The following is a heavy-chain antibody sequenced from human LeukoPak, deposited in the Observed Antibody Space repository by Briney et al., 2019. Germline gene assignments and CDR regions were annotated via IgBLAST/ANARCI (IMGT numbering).Heavy chain of an antibody. J-gene: IGHJ5*02. CDR3: ARSIAAQTNDWFDP. CDR1: GFTFSDYG. Sequence: GTSLRLSCAASGFTFSDYGMHWVRQAPGKGLEWVAVIWNDGSYKYYADSVKGRSTISRDNSKNTLYVQMNSLRVEDTAVHYCARSIAAQTNDWFDPWGQGTLVTVSS. V-gene: IGHV3-33*01. D-gene: IGHD6-13*01. CDR2: IWNDGSYK.